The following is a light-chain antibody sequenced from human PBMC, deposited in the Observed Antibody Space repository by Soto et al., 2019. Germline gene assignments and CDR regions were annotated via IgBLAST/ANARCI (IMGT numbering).Light chain of an antibody. CDR2: CNS. J-gene: IGLJ3*02. CDR1: SSNIGGNN. Sequence: QSVLNQPPSASGTPGQRVTISCSGGSSNIGGNNVDWYQQLPGTAPKLLIYCNSYRPSGVADRFSGSKSGSSASLAIIGLQTEDEADYFCTAWDDSMNCWVFGGGTKLTVL. V-gene: IGLV1-44*01. CDR3: TAWDDSMNCWV.